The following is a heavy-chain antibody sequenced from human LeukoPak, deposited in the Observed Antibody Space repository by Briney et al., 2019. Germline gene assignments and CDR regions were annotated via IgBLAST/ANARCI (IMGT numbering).Heavy chain of an antibody. Sequence: PGGSLRLSCVVSGLTFSNYWMTWVRQAPGKGLEWVANIKDDGRDKNYVASVKGRFTISRDNAENSVYLQMNNLRPDDTAVYYCARDNYRVFDYWGQGTLVTVSS. V-gene: IGHV3-7*01. CDR1: GLTFSNYW. J-gene: IGHJ4*02. CDR2: IKDDGRDK. CDR3: ARDNYRVFDY. D-gene: IGHD1-1*01.